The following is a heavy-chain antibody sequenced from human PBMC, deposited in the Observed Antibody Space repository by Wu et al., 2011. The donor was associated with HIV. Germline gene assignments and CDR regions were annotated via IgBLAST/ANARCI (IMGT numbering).Heavy chain of an antibody. CDR2: IYPGDSDT. Sequence: ESLKISCKGSGYRFTTYWIGWVRQMPGKGLEWMGIIYPGDSDTTYSPSFQGQVTISADKSISTAYLQWSSLRASDTAMYYCARVAIEIRQYSGTYYFDYWGQGTLVTVSS. V-gene: IGHV5-51*01. CDR1: GYRFTTYW. CDR3: ARVAIEIRQYSGTYYFDY. J-gene: IGHJ4*02. D-gene: IGHD1-26*01.